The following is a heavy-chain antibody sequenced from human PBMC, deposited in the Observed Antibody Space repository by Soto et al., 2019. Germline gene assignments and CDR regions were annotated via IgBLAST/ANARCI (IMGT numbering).Heavy chain of an antibody. V-gene: IGHV1-69*02. J-gene: IGHJ4*02. D-gene: IGHD3-10*01. CDR1: GGTFNSYT. CDR3: AFYASGSDY. CDR2: IIPIHGVA. Sequence: QVQLVQSGAEVKKPGSSVKVSCKASGGTFNSYTISWVRQAPGQGLEWLGRIIPIHGVASYAPKFQGRVTITADKSTSTAYVELSSLRSEATAVYYCAFYASGSDYWGQGTLFTVSS.